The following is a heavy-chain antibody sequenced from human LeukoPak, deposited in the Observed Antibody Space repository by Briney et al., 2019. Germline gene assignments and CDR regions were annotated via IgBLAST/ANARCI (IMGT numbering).Heavy chain of an antibody. CDR1: GYTFTSYY. Sequence: ASVKVSCKASGYTFTSYYMHWVRQAPGQGLEWMGIINPSGGSTSYAQKFQGRVTMTRDMSTSTAYMELRSLRSDDTAVYYCARGSLRFLEWLSHYYYYYYMDVWGKGTTVTVSS. CDR2: INPSGGST. V-gene: IGHV1-46*01. J-gene: IGHJ6*03. D-gene: IGHD3-3*01. CDR3: ARGSLRFLEWLSHYYYYYYMDV.